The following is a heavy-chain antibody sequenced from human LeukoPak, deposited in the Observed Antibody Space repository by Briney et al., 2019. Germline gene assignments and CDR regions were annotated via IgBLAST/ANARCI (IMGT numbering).Heavy chain of an antibody. D-gene: IGHD3-16*02. J-gene: IGHJ4*02. CDR2: IYTSGST. Sequence: PSETLSLTCTVSGGSISSYYWSWIRQPAGKGLEWIGRIYTSGSTNYNPSLKSRVTISVDTSKNQFSLKLSSVTAADTAVYYCARGKDMITFGGVIEDWGQGTLVTVSS. CDR3: ARGKDMITFGGVIED. V-gene: IGHV4-4*07. CDR1: GGSISSYY.